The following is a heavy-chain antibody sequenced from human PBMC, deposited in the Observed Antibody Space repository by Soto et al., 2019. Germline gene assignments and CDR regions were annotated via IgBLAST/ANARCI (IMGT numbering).Heavy chain of an antibody. J-gene: IGHJ6*02. V-gene: IGHV3-15*07. CDR2: IKSKTDGGTT. D-gene: IGHD6-13*01. CDR1: GFTFSNAW. Sequence: GESLKISCAASGFTFSNAWMNWVRQAPGKGLEWVGRIKSKTDGGTTDYAAPVKGRFTISRDDSKNTLYLQMNSLKTEDTAVYYCTPYRESSLYGMDVWGQGTTVTVSS. CDR3: TPYRESSLYGMDV.